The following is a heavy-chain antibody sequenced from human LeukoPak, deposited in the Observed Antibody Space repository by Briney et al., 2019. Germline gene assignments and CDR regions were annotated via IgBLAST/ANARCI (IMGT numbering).Heavy chain of an antibody. CDR3: AGGSGYADY. Sequence: SETLSLTCSVSDGSISSYSWNWIRQPPGKGLEWIGYIYSSGSTNYNPSLKSRVTISVDTSKNQYSLKLSSVTAADTAVYYCAGGSGYADYWGQGTLVTVSS. J-gene: IGHJ4*02. CDR1: DGSISSYS. D-gene: IGHD3-22*01. CDR2: IYSSGST. V-gene: IGHV4-59*01.